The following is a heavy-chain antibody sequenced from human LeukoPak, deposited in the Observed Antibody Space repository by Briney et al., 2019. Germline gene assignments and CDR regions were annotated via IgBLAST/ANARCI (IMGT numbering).Heavy chain of an antibody. CDR1: GFTFSSYS. D-gene: IGHD6-13*01. J-gene: IGHJ4*02. CDR2: ISGSGDNR. CDR3: AKYPASGGYFDY. V-gene: IGHV3-23*01. Sequence: GGSLRLSCAASGFTFSSYSMSRVLLAPGKGLEWVSGISGSGDNRYYADSVKGRFTISRDNSKNTLYLQMNSLRAEDTAVFYCAKYPASGGYFDYWGQGTLVTVSS.